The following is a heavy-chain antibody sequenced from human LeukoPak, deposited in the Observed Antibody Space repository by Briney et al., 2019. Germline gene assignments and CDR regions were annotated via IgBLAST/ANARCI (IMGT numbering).Heavy chain of an antibody. Sequence: SETLSLTCTVSGGSIRSYYWSWIRQPPGKGLEWIAYIYYSGSTNYNPSLKGRVTISVDTSKNQFSLKLSSVTAADTAVYYCARVTGYMIEDYFDYWGQGTLVTVSS. D-gene: IGHD3-22*01. V-gene: IGHV4-59*01. CDR1: GGSIRSYY. J-gene: IGHJ4*02. CDR2: IYYSGST. CDR3: ARVTGYMIEDYFDY.